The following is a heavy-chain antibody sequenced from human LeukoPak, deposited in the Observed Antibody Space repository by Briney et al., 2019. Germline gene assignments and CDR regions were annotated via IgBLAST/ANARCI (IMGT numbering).Heavy chain of an antibody. CDR2: ISYDGSNK. CDR3: AKSSKTAVMDS. V-gene: IGHV3-30*18. Sequence: GTSLRLSCAASGFTFSTYGMHWVRQAPGKGLEWVALISYDGSNKNYADSVKGRFTVSRDNSKNTLDLQMNSLRAEDTAVYYCAKSSKTAVMDSWGQGTLVTVSS. J-gene: IGHJ4*02. D-gene: IGHD3-16*01. CDR1: GFTFSTYG.